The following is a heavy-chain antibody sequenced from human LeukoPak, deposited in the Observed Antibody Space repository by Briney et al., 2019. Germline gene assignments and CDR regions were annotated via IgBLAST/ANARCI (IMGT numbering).Heavy chain of an antibody. V-gene: IGHV1-2*02. D-gene: IGHD5-12*01. CDR2: INPNSGGT. CDR1: GYTFTGYY. Sequence: ASVKVSCKASGYTFTGYYMHWVRQAPGQGLEWMGWINPNSGGTNYAQKFQGRVTMTRDTSISTAYMELSRLRSDDTAVYYCAGSRHHSGYDFDYWGQGTLLTVSS. CDR3: AGSRHHSGYDFDY. J-gene: IGHJ4*02.